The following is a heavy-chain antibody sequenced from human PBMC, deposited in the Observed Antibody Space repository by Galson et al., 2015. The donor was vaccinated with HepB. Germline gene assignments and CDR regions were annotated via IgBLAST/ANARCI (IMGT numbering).Heavy chain of an antibody. CDR2: ISGSGGST. V-gene: IGHV3-23*01. J-gene: IGHJ6*02. CDR3: AKDLMGFGELMGGMDV. CDR1: GFTFSSYA. D-gene: IGHD3-10*01. Sequence: SLRLSCAASGFTFSSYAMSWVRQAPGKGLEWVSAISGSGGSTYYADSVKGRFTISRDNSKNTLYLQMNSLRAEDTAVYYCAKDLMGFGELMGGMDVWGQGTTVTVSS.